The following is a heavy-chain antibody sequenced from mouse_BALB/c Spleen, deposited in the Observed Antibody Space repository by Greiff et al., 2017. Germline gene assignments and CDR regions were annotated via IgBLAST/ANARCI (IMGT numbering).Heavy chain of an antibody. D-gene: IGHD2-4*01. CDR1: GDSITSGY. V-gene: IGHV3-8*02. CDR3: ARYDYDDGYYFDY. J-gene: IGHJ2*01. Sequence: EVQLQESGPSLVKPSQTLSLTCSVTGDSITSGYWNWIRKFPGNKLEYMGYISYSGSTYYNPSLKSRISITRDTSKNQYYLQLNSVTTEDTATYYCARYDYDDGYYFDYWGQGTTLTVSS. CDR2: ISYSGST.